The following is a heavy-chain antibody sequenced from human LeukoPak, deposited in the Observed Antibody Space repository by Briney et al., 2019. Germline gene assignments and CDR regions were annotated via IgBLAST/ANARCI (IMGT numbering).Heavy chain of an antibody. V-gene: IGHV4-59*01. CDR3: ARSSTGSYFDY. CDR1: GGSFSGYY. Sequence: SETLSLTCAVYGGSFSGYYWSWIRQPPGKGLEWIGYMYYSGSTKYNPSLKSRVTISVDTSKNQFSLKLSSVTAADTAVYYCARSSTGSYFDYWGQGTLVTVSS. J-gene: IGHJ4*02. CDR2: MYYSGST. D-gene: IGHD3-3*02.